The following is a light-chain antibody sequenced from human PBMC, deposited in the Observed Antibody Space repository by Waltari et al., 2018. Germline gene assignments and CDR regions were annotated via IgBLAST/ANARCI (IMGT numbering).Light chain of an antibody. J-gene: IGKJ2*01. V-gene: IGKV3-20*01. CDR2: GAS. CDR1: QSVTSTY. CDR3: QHFGSSPYT. Sequence: EIVLTQSPGTLSLSPGARATLPCRASQSVTSTYLAWYPQKPGQAPSLLIYGASSRATGSPDRFSGSGSGTDFTLTISRLEPEDFAVYYCQHFGSSPYTFGQGTKLESK.